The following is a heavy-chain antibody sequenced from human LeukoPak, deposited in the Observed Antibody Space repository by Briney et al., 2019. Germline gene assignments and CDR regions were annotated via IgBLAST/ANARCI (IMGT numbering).Heavy chain of an antibody. V-gene: IGHV1-69*05. CDR2: IIPIFGTA. D-gene: IGHD3-3*01. CDR1: GGTFSSYA. Sequence: ASVKVSCKASGGTFSSYAISWVRQAPGQGLEWMGGIIPIFGTANYAQKFQGRVTITTDESTSTAYMELSSLRSEDTAVYYCARDRSYYDFWSGAPTSGVYYMDVWGKGTTVTVSS. CDR3: ARDRSYYDFWSGAPTSGVYYMDV. J-gene: IGHJ6*03.